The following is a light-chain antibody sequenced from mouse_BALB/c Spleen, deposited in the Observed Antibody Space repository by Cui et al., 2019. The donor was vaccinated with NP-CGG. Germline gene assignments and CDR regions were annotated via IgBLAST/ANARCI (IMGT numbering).Light chain of an antibody. CDR3: ALWYSNHWV. Sequence: HAVVPQASALTTSPGETVTLICRSSTGAVTTSNYANWVQEKPDHLFTGLIGGTNNRAPGVPARFSGSLIGDKAALTITGAQTEDEAIYFCALWYSNHWVFGGGTKLTVL. J-gene: IGLJ1*01. V-gene: IGLV1*01. CDR2: GTN. CDR1: TGAVTTSNY.